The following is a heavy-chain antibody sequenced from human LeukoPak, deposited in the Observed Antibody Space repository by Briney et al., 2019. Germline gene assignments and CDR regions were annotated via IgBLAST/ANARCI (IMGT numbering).Heavy chain of an antibody. D-gene: IGHD2-2*02. J-gene: IGHJ5*02. V-gene: IGHV3-23*01. CDR1: GFTFSSYA. CDR3: AKTRNLVPAAIS. Sequence: GGFLRLSCAASGFTFSSYAMSWVRQAPGKGLEWVSAISGSGGSTYYADSVKGRFTISRDNSKNTLYLQMNSLRAEDTAVYYCAKTRNLVPAAISWGQGTLVTVSS. CDR2: ISGSGGST.